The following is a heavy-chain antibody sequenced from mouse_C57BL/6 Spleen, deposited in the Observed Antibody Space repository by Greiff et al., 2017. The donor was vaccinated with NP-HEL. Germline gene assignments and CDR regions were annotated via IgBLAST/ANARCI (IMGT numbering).Heavy chain of an antibody. J-gene: IGHJ1*03. V-gene: IGHV2-3*01. Sequence: VKVVESGPGLVAPSQSLSITCTVSGFSLTSYGVSWVRQPPGKGLEWLGVIWGDGSTNYHSALISRLSISKDNSKSQVFLKLNSLQTDDTATYYCLTTVVAGGYFDVWGTGTTVTVSS. CDR1: GFSLTSYG. CDR2: IWGDGST. CDR3: LTTVVAGGYFDV. D-gene: IGHD1-1*01.